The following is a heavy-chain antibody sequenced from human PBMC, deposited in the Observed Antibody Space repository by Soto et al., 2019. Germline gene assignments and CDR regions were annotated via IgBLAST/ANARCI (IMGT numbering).Heavy chain of an antibody. J-gene: IGHJ5*02. Sequence: QVQLVESGGGVVQPGTSLTLSCVSSGFTFSRYAMHWVRQAPGKGLEWVGIISYDGISKYYEYSVQGRVAISRDNYKETLYLLMTGLRPEDTAMYFCATDPTEASWRPYDLDLWGQGTGVAVSS. CDR1: GFTFSRYA. D-gene: IGHD6-25*01. V-gene: IGHV3-30*03. CDR2: ISYDGISK. CDR3: ATDPTEASWRPYDLDL.